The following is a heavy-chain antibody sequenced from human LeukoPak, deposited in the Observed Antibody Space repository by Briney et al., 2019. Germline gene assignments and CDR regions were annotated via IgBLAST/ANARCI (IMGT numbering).Heavy chain of an antibody. D-gene: IGHD6-19*01. CDR1: GGSISSSSYY. Sequence: SETLSLTCTVSGGSISSSSYYWGWIRQPPGKGLEWIGSIYYSGSTYYNPSLKSRVTMSVDTSKNQFSLNLNSVTAADTAVYYCARVGYSSGWYPLDYWGQGTLVTVSS. V-gene: IGHV4-39*07. CDR2: IYYSGST. J-gene: IGHJ4*02. CDR3: ARVGYSSGWYPLDY.